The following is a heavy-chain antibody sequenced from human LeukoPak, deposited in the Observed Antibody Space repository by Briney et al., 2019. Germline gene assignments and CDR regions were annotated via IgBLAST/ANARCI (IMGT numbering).Heavy chain of an antibody. V-gene: IGHV4-61*01. CDR2: IYYSGST. J-gene: IGHJ3*02. CDR1: GGSVSSGSYY. D-gene: IGHD3-22*01. Sequence: SETLSLTCTVSGGSVSSGSYYWSWIRQPPGKGLEWIGYIYYSGSTNYNPSLKGRVTISVDTPKNQSSLKLSSVTAADTAVYYCARTPNQYYYDSSGYPYDAFDIWGQGTMVTVSS. CDR3: ARTPNQYYYDSSGYPYDAFDI.